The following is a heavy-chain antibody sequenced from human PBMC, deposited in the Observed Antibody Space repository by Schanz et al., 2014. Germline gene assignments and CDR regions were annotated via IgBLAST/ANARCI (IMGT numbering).Heavy chain of an antibody. D-gene: IGHD4-17*01. J-gene: IGHJ6*03. CDR2: VSSSSSYT. Sequence: QVQLVESGGGLVKPGGSLRLSCAASGFTFSDYYMSWIRQAPGKGLEWVSYVSSSSSYTHYADSVKGRFTISRDNAKNSLYLQMNSLRAEDTAVYYCARDGDRFYHNYYMDVWGKGTTVTVSS. V-gene: IGHV3-11*05. CDR1: GFTFSDYY. CDR3: ARDGDRFYHNYYMDV.